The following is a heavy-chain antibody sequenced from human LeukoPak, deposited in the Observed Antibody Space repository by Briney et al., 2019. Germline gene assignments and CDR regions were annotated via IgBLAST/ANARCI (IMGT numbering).Heavy chain of an antibody. CDR2: ISGSGGST. J-gene: IGHJ4*02. Sequence: GGSLRLSCAASGFTFSSYAMSWVRQAPGRGLEWVSAISGSGGSTYYADSVKGRFTISRDNSKNTLYLQMNSLRAEDTAVYYCAKETSRYFDWLSNYFDYWGQGTLVTVSS. CDR1: GFTFSSYA. D-gene: IGHD3-9*01. V-gene: IGHV3-23*01. CDR3: AKETSRYFDWLSNYFDY.